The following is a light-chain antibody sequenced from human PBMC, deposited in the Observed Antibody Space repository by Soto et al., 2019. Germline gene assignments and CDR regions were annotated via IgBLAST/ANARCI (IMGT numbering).Light chain of an antibody. V-gene: IGKV3-20*01. CDR2: GAS. CDR3: QQYGSSPIT. CDR1: QSVSSN. Sequence: EIVMTQSPATLSVSPGERATLSCRASQSVSSNLAWYQHKPGQAPRLLISGASSRATGIPDRFSGSGSGTDFTLTISRLEPEDFAVYYCQQYGSSPITFGQGTRLEIK. J-gene: IGKJ5*01.